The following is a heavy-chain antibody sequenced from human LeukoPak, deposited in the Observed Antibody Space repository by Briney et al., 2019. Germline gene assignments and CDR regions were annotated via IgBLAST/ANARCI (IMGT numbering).Heavy chain of an antibody. D-gene: IGHD2-15*01. CDR1: GFAFSTYA. J-gene: IGHJ6*02. V-gene: IGHV3-64*04. CDR2: ISSNGGST. Sequence: GGSLRLSCSASGFAFSTYAMHWVRQAPGKRLEYVSDISSNGGSTYYADSVKGRFTIPRDNSKNTLYLQMNSLRAEDTAVYYCAKDPIYCSGGSCYSAYYGMDVWGQGTTVTVSS. CDR3: AKDPIYCSGGSCYSAYYGMDV.